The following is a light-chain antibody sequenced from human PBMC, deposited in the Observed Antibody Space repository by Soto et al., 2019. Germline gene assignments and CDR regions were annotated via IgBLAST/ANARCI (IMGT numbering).Light chain of an antibody. V-gene: IGLV2-14*03. CDR1: SSDIGGYNF. CDR2: DVS. Sequence: QSALTQPASVSGSPGQSITISSTGTSSDIGGYNFVSWYQHHPGKAPKLLIHDVSNRPSGVSSRFSGSKSGNTASLTISGLQAEDEADYYCNSYRTVSTYVFGTGTKVTVL. J-gene: IGLJ1*01. CDR3: NSYRTVSTYV.